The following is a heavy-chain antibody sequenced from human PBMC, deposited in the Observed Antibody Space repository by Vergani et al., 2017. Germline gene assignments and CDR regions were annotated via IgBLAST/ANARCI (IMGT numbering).Heavy chain of an antibody. CDR3: ASTSWVVVAALDY. J-gene: IGHJ4*02. Sequence: VQLVESGGGLVKPGGSLRLSRAASGFTFSSYSMNWVRQAPGKGLEWVSSISSSSSYIYYADSVKGRFTISRDNAKNSLYLQMNSLRAEDTAVYYCASTSWVVVAALDYWGQGTLVTVSS. CDR2: ISSSSSYI. V-gene: IGHV3-21*01. CDR1: GFTFSSYS. D-gene: IGHD2-15*01.